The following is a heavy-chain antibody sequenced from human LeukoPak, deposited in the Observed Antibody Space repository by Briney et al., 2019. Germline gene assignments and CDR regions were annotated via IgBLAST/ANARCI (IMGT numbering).Heavy chain of an antibody. CDR3: AKAHERYYLDY. J-gene: IGHJ4*02. CDR2: VTGSGATT. CDR1: GFTFSSYA. V-gene: IGHV3-23*01. Sequence: GGSLRLSCAASGFTFSSYAMSWVRQAPGKGLEWVSTVTGSGATTYYADSVKGRFTISRDNSKNTLYLQMNSLRAEDTAVYYWAKAHERYYLDYWGQGTLVTVSS.